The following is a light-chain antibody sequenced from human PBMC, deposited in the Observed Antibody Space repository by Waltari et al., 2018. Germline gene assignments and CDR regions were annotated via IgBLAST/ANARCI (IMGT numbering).Light chain of an antibody. CDR3: AAWDDSLSGPV. CDR1: RSNIGNNY. Sequence: HSVVTQPPSTSGTPGQRVTISCSGSRSNIGNNYVSWYQQVPGMAPNLLIYTNNQRPSGVPDRCSGSKSGTSASLAISGLRSEDEADYYCAAWDDSLSGPVFGGGTKLTVL. V-gene: IGLV1-47*01. CDR2: TNN. J-gene: IGLJ3*02.